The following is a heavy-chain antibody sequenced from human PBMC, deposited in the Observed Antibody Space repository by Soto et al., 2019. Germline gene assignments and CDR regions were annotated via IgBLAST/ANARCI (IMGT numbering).Heavy chain of an antibody. CDR2: IVPIYRTA. Sequence: SSVQVSCKASGGTFSSYRINWVRQAPGQGLEWVGGIVPIYRTADYAQKFQGRVTITADESARTSYMELRSLKSQDTAVYYCVRDSGAKLSSSWGQGTRVTV. CDR3: VRDSGAKLSSS. CDR1: GGTFSSYR. J-gene: IGHJ4*02. D-gene: IGHD6-13*01. V-gene: IGHV1-69*13.